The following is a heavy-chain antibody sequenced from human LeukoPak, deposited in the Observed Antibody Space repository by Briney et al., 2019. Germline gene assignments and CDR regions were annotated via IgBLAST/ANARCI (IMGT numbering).Heavy chain of an antibody. J-gene: IGHJ4*02. CDR3: TTRGRDDYNVYFDY. V-gene: IGHV3-15*01. CDR2: IKSKTDGGTT. Sequence: KPGGSLRLSCAASGFPFSNAWMSWVRQAPGKGLEWVGRIKSKTDGGTTDYAAPVKGRFTISRDDSKNTLYLQMNSLKTEDTAVYYCTTRGRDDYNVYFDYWGQGTLVTVSS. D-gene: IGHD5-24*01. CDR1: GFPFSNAW.